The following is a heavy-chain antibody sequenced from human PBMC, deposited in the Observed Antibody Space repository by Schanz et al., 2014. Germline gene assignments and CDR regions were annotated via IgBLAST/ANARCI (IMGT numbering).Heavy chain of an antibody. CDR2: IWYDGSNK. Sequence: VKLVESGGGLVQPGGSLRLSCAASGFTFSNHALSWVRQAPGKGLEWVALIWYDGSNKYYADSVKGRFTISRDNSKNTLCLQMSSLRAEDTAVYYCARDGDFDYWGQGTLVTVSS. V-gene: IGHV3-33*08. J-gene: IGHJ4*02. CDR3: ARDGDFDY. CDR1: GFTFSNHA.